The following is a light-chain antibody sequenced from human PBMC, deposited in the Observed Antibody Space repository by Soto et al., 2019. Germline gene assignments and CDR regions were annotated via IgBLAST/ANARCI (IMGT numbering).Light chain of an antibody. J-gene: IGKJ1*01. Sequence: DIQMTQSPSTLSASVGDRVTITCRASQSISSWLAWYQQTLGKAPKLLISRASSLQSGVPSRFSGSGSGTDFNLTISRLQSEDFAIYYCHQYYAFPRTFGQGTKVEIK. CDR2: RAS. V-gene: IGKV1-5*01. CDR1: QSISSW. CDR3: HQYYAFPRT.